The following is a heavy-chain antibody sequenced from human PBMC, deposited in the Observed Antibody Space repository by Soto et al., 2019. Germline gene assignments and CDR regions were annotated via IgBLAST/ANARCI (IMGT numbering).Heavy chain of an antibody. J-gene: IGHJ6*02. CDR1: GYTFTSYG. V-gene: IGHV1-18*01. Sequence: ASVKVSCKASGYTFTSYGISWVRQAPGQGLEWMGWISAYNGNTNYAQKLQGRVTMTTDTSTSTAYMELRSLRSDDTAVYYCAREQIQLWLRYYYYYGMDVWGQGTTVPVSS. D-gene: IGHD5-18*01. CDR2: ISAYNGNT. CDR3: AREQIQLWLRYYYYYGMDV.